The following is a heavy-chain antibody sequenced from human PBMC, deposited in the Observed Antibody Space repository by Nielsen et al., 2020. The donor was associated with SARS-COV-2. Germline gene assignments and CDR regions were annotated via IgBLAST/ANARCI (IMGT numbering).Heavy chain of an antibody. D-gene: IGHD2-15*01. CDR3: AREGLVVAATDYYYYGMDV. CDR2: IIPIFGTA. J-gene: IGHJ6*02. V-gene: IGHV1-69*13. CDR1: GGTFSSYA. Sequence: SVKVSCKASGGTFSSYAISWVRQAPGQGLEWMGGIIPIFGTANYAQKFQGRVTITADESTSTAYMELSSLRSEDTAVYYCAREGLVVAATDYYYYGMDVWGQGTTVTVSS.